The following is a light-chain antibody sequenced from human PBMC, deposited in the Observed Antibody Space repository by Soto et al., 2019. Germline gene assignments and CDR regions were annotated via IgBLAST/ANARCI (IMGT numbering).Light chain of an antibody. V-gene: IGKV3-20*01. CDR1: QSVSSSY. J-gene: IGKJ5*01. Sequence: EGGWAQSSGTPSFPSGGRAALFRRASQSVSSSYLAWYQQKPGQAPRLLIYGASSRPTGIPDRFSGSGSGTDFTLTISRLEPEDFAVYYCQQYGSSSTFGQGTRLEIK. CDR3: QQYGSSST. CDR2: GAS.